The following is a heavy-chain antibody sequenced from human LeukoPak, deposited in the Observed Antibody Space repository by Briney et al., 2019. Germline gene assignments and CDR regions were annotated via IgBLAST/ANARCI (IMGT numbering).Heavy chain of an antibody. CDR2: IYSGGST. D-gene: IGHD3-10*01. J-gene: IGHJ4*02. Sequence: GGSLRLSCAASGFSFSNYWMTWVRQAPGKGLEWVSVIYSGGSTYYADSVKGRFTISRDNSKNTLYLQMNSLRAEDTAVYYCARGLGEDYGDYWGQGTLVTVSS. CDR3: ARGLGEDYGDY. CDR1: GFSFSNYW. V-gene: IGHV3-66*01.